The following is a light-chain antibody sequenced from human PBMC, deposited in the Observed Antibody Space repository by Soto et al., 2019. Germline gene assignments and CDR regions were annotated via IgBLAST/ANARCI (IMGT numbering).Light chain of an antibody. CDR3: QQYGT. CDR1: QSISSW. Sequence: DIQMTQSPSTLSASLGDIVTITCRSSQSISSWLAWYQQKPGKAPKLLIYDASSLESGVPSRFSGSGSGTEFTLTISSLQPDDFATYYCQQYGTFGQGTKVDI. V-gene: IGKV1-5*01. CDR2: DAS. J-gene: IGKJ1*01.